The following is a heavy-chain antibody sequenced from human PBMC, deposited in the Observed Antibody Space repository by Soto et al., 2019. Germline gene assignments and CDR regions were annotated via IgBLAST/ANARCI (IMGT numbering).Heavy chain of an antibody. CDR3: ARGGHVVVVTAALDY. CDR1: GDTFTDYY. Sequence: QVQLMQSGAEVKKPGASVKVSCKASGDTFTDYYIHWVLQAPGQGLEWMGTVNPSGGHTTYAHHFLGRVTMLRDTSTSTLYMELTSLTSDDTAIYYCARGGHVVVVTAALDYWGQGTLVTVSS. D-gene: IGHD2-21*02. V-gene: IGHV1-46*01. J-gene: IGHJ4*02. CDR2: VNPSGGHT.